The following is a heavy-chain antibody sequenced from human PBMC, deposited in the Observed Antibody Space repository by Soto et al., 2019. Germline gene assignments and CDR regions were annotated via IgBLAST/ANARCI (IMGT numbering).Heavy chain of an antibody. Sequence: GGSLRLSCVASEFTFSSYEMNWVRQAPGKGLEWVSYISSSGTTIYYTDSVKGRFTISRDNAKKSLYLQMNSLRAEDTAVYYCVRFGGAAAGPGDYWGPGTLVTVYS. V-gene: IGHV3-48*03. CDR2: ISSSGTTI. D-gene: IGHD6-13*01. J-gene: IGHJ4*02. CDR3: VRFGGAAAGPGDY. CDR1: EFTFSSYE.